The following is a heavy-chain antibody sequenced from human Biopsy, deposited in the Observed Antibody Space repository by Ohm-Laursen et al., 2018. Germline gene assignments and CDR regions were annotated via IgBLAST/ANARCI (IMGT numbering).Heavy chain of an antibody. Sequence: VATVKISCKASGYTFTDYYIHWVRQVPGQGLEWIGWINPNSGATNSAQNFQGRVTMTKDTSLNTAYMEFSRLRSDDTAVYYCATNIRGGELEPWKGHYYGMDVWGQGTSVTVSS. CDR1: GYTFTDYY. V-gene: IGHV1-2*02. CDR2: INPNSGAT. J-gene: IGHJ6*02. CDR3: ATNIRGGELEPWKGHYYGMDV. D-gene: IGHD1-1*01.